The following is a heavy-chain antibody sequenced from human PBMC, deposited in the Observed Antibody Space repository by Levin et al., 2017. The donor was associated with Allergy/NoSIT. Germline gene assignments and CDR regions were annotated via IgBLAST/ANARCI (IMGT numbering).Heavy chain of an antibody. V-gene: IGHV4-39*01. CDR3: ARINKIVNWFDP. CDR2: IYYSGST. J-gene: IGHJ5*02. D-gene: IGHD3-16*02. Sequence: PSETLSLTCTVSGGSISSSSYYWGWIRQPPGKGLEWIGSIYYSGSTYYNPSLKSRVTISVDTSKNQFSLKLSSVTAADTAVYYCARINKIVNWFDPWGQGTLVTVSS. CDR1: GGSISSSSYY.